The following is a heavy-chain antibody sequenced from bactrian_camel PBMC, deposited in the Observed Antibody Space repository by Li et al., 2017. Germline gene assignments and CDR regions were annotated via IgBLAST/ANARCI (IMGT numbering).Heavy chain of an antibody. CDR3: AARMVVRQPTSILGDKPVGPGKLQTF. CDR2: LDSDGMT. V-gene: IGHV3S53*01. J-gene: IGHJ4*01. Sequence: HVQLVESGGGSVQVGGSLRLVCTSSGYIYSSYCMGWFRQAPGKEREGVAALDSDGMTAYAESVKGRFTISRDNAKNTVNLMMNSLKPEDTAMYYCAARMVVRQPTSILGDKPVGPGKLQTFWGQGTQVTV. CDR1: GYIYSSYC.